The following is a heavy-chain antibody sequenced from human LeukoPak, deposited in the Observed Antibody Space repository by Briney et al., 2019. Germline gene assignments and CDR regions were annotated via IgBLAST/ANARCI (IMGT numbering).Heavy chain of an antibody. CDR2: ISSSSSYI. D-gene: IGHD6-13*01. CDR3: ARDIGIAAAGRDY. Sequence: PGGSLRLSCAASGFTFSSYSMNWVRQAPGKGLEWVSSISSSSSYIYYADSVKGRFTISRDNAKNSLYLQMNSLRAEDTAVYYCARDIGIAAAGRDYWGQGTLVTVSS. J-gene: IGHJ4*02. CDR1: GFTFSSYS. V-gene: IGHV3-21*01.